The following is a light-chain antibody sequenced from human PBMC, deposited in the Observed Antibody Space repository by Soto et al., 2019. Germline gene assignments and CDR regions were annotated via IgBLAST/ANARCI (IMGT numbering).Light chain of an antibody. V-gene: IGKV1-27*01. CDR2: GAS. CDR1: QGINNY. J-gene: IGKJ1*01. Sequence: DIQMTQSPSSLSASLGARVTITCRASQGINNYLAWYQQRPGKVPKLLISGASSLHSGVPSRFNGSGSGTDFTLTISSLQPEDVATYYCQKYNSAPWTFGQGT. CDR3: QKYNSAPWT.